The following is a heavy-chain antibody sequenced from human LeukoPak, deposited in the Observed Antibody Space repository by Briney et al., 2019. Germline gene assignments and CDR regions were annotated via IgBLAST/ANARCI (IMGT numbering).Heavy chain of an antibody. Sequence: SSETLSLTCAVSGASITPYYWTWIRQPAGKTLEWIGRIHTTGNTNHNSSLKSRVTMSLDTSNNQFSLKLASVTDTDTAVYYCARGHRRGDYSDRYNFYDYWGQGILVTVSS. CDR3: ARGHRRGDYSDRYNFYDY. CDR1: GASITPYY. V-gene: IGHV4-4*07. D-gene: IGHD4-17*01. CDR2: IHTTGNT. J-gene: IGHJ4*02.